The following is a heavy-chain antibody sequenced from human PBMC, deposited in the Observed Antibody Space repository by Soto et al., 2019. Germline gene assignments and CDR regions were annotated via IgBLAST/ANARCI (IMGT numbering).Heavy chain of an antibody. CDR2: IDLDDDK. CDR3: ARMCYSGYADAPFDY. CDR1: GFSLSTSGMC. Sequence: SGPTLVNPTQTLTLTCTFSGFSLSTSGMCVSWIRKPPGKALEWLARIDLDDDKYYSTSLKTRLTISKDTSKSQVVLTMTNMDPVDIATYYCARMCYSGYADAPFDYWGQGTLVTVSS. D-gene: IGHD5-12*01. V-gene: IGHV2-70*11. J-gene: IGHJ4*02.